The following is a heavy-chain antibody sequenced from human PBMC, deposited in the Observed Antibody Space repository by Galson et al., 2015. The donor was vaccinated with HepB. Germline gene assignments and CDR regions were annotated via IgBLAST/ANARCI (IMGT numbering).Heavy chain of an antibody. Sequence: SLRLSCAASGFTFSGYWMSWVRQAPGKGLEWVANIHQDGSENDYVDSVKGRFTISRDNAKKSLYLQMNSLRAEDTALYYCARLRGGYDFDFWGQGTLVTASS. CDR3: ARLRGGYDFDF. D-gene: IGHD3-22*01. J-gene: IGHJ4*02. V-gene: IGHV3-7*03. CDR1: GFTFSGYW. CDR2: IHQDGSEN.